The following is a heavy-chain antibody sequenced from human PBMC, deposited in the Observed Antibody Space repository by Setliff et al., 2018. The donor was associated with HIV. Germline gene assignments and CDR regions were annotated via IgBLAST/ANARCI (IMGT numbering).Heavy chain of an antibody. J-gene: IGHJ4*02. Sequence: ASVKVSCKPSGYTFTNYDINWVRQAAGQGLEWMGWMNPDSRNTGYAQRFEGSVTMTWDTSISTAYMELNNVKVEDTAVYYCARDLAYWGQGTLVTVSS. CDR3: ARDLAY. CDR2: MNPDSRNT. CDR1: GYTFTNYD. V-gene: IGHV1-8*02.